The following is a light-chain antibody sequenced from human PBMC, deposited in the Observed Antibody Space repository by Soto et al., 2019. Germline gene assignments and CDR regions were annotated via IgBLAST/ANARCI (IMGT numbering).Light chain of an antibody. Sequence: DIQMTQSPSSLSASVGDRVTSTCQASQDISNSLNCYQQKPRKAPKLLIYDASNMETGVPSRFNGSGSETDFAFTIGSRQAEDIATYYCQQYDILRPTFGGGTKVE. CDR1: QDISNS. J-gene: IGKJ4*01. CDR2: DAS. CDR3: QQYDILRPT. V-gene: IGKV1-33*01.